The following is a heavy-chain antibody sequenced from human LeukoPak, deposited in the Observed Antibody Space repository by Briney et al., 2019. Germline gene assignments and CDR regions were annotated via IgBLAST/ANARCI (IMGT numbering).Heavy chain of an antibody. CDR1: GFTLSSYA. D-gene: IGHD3-16*01. J-gene: IGHJ4*02. V-gene: IGHV3-48*01. CDR2: IRSESSGT. Sequence: QPGGSLRLSCAASGFTLSSYAMNWVRQAPGKELEWISNIRSESSGTTYADSVKGRFTISRDNAENSLYLQINSLRADDTAVYYCVRDLNWAFDYWGQGALVTVSS. CDR3: VRDLNWAFDY.